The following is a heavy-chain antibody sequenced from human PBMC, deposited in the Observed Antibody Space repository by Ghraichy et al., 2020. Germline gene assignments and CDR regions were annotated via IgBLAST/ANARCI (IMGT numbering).Heavy chain of an antibody. D-gene: IGHD3-10*01. CDR2: ISGSGGST. V-gene: IGHV3-23*01. CDR1: GFTFSSYA. Sequence: GGSLRLSCAASGFTFSSYAMSWVRQAPGKGLEWVSPISGSGGSTYYADSVKGRLTISRDNSKNTLYLQMNSLRAEDTAVYYCAKALDPMVRGVMSPAPDPFDIWGQGTMVTVSS. CDR3: AKALDPMVRGVMSPAPDPFDI. J-gene: IGHJ3*02.